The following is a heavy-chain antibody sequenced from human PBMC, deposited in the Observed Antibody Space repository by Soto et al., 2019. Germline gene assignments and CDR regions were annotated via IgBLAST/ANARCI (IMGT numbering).Heavy chain of an antibody. CDR1: GFTFSSFA. D-gene: IGHD5-18*01. CDR3: AGPGYSSQDY. V-gene: IGHV3-23*01. J-gene: IGHJ4*02. Sequence: GSLSLSCAASGFTFSSFALSWVRQAPEKGLEWVSAISGSGDGTDYADSVKGRFTISRDNSKNTLYLQMNSLRAEDTAVYYCAGPGYSSQDYWGQGALVTVSS. CDR2: ISGSGDGT.